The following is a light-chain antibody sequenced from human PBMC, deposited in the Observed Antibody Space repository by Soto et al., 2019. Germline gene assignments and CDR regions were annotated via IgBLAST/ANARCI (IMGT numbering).Light chain of an antibody. CDR2: DVS. CDR1: SSDVGGYYS. V-gene: IGLV2-14*03. Sequence: QSALTQPASVSGSPGQWIAISCTGTSSDVGGYYSVSWYQQHPGKAPKLVIYDVSNRPSGVSDRFSGSKSGNTASLTISGLQAEDEADYYCSSYTSSSTRVFGGGTKLTVL. J-gene: IGLJ2*01. CDR3: SSYTSSSTRV.